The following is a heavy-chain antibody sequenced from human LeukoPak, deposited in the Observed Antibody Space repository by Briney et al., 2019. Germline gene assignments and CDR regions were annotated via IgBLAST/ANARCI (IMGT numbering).Heavy chain of an antibody. J-gene: IGHJ4*02. CDR1: GFTFDDYA. Sequence: GGFLRLSCAASGFTFDDYAMHWVRQAPGKGLEWVSGISWNSGSIGYADSVKGRFTISRDNAKNSLYLQMNSLRAEDTALYYCAKDVGSGSYFIDYWGQGTLVTVSS. CDR3: AKDVGSGSYFIDY. CDR2: ISWNSGSI. V-gene: IGHV3-9*01. D-gene: IGHD1-26*01.